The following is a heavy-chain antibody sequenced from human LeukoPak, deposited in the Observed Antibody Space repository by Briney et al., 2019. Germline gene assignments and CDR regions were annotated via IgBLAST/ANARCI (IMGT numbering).Heavy chain of an antibody. CDR1: GFTFTNDW. CDR3: STPPMVTTGKAY. V-gene: IGHV3-15*01. Sequence: GGSLRLSCAASGFTFTNDWMSWVRQAPGKGLEWVGHIKSESDGGSPVYASLVRGRFRNSRDDSKNIIYLHMSSLKREETAVFYCSTPPMVTTGKAYGGQGTLVTVSS. D-gene: IGHD2-21*02. J-gene: IGHJ4*02. CDR2: IKSESDGGSP.